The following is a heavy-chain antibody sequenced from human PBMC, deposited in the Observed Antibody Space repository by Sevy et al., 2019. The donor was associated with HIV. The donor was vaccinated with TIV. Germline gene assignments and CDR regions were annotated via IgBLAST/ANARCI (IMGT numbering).Heavy chain of an antibody. D-gene: IGHD3-22*01. CDR1: GGSISSSSFY. V-gene: IGHV4-39*01. CDR2: IYYSGST. Sequence: SETLSLTCTVSGGSISSSSFYWGWICQPPGKGLEWIGSIYYSGSTYYNPSLKSRVTISVDTSKNQFSLKLSSVTAADTAVYYCARHPPYYYDSSGYYGGDFDYWGQGTLVTVSS. J-gene: IGHJ4*02. CDR3: ARHPPYYYDSSGYYGGDFDY.